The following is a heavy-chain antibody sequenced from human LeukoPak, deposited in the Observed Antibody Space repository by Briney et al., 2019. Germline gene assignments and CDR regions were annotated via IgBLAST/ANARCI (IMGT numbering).Heavy chain of an antibody. J-gene: IGHJ5*02. Sequence: ASVKVSCKSSVYTFTSYDINWVRQATGQGLERMGWMNPNSGNTGNAHKIQGRVTKTRNTSISTAYMELSSLRSEDTAVYYRARVQTYWFDPWGQGTLVTVSS. CDR1: VYTFTSYD. CDR3: ARVQTYWFDP. CDR2: MNPNSGNT. V-gene: IGHV1-8*01.